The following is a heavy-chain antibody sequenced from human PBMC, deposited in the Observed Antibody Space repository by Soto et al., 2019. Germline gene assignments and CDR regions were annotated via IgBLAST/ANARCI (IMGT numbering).Heavy chain of an antibody. CDR3: ATLSSTWPTGGDY. D-gene: IGHD6-13*01. Sequence: GGSLRLSCVASGITFSNHWLSWVRQALGKGLEWVANIKQSGSERYYVDSVKGRFTISRDNAKNSLFLQMNSLRADDTAVYYCATLSSTWPTGGDYWGQGTLVTVSS. J-gene: IGHJ4*02. V-gene: IGHV3-7*03. CDR2: IKQSGSER. CDR1: GITFSNHW.